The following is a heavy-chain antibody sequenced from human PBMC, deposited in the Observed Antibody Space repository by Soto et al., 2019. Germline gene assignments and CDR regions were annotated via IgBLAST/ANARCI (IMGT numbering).Heavy chain of an antibody. CDR1: GYNFFNYY. J-gene: IGHJ5*02. V-gene: IGHV1-46*04. D-gene: IGHD3-3*01. CDR2: IDPSDDYT. Sequence: QVQLVQSGAEVKKPGASVKVSCKASGYNFFNYYVHWVRQAPGQGLEWVGIIDPSDDYTFYAEKLQGRVTLTTDASTSTLLREMTRLTSADTAIYFCAKVGVKMAKDFSSGYSNWFDTWGQGPLVTVSS. CDR3: AKVGVKMAKDFSSGYSNWFDT.